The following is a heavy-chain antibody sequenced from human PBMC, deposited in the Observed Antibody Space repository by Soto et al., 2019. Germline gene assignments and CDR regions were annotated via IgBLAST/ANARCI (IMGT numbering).Heavy chain of an antibody. CDR2: MSGSGATK. J-gene: IGHJ4*02. CDR3: AKDRTLYCATSVRFDY. CDR1: GFAFSTYA. V-gene: IGHV3-23*01. Sequence: EVQLLESGGGLVQPGGSLRLSCAASGFAFSTYAMTWVRQAPGKGLEWVSGMSGSGATKDYADSVKGRFTISRDNSKNTLYLQMSRLRVEDTAVYFCAKDRTLYCATSVRFDYWGQGTVVTVSS. D-gene: IGHD2-21*01.